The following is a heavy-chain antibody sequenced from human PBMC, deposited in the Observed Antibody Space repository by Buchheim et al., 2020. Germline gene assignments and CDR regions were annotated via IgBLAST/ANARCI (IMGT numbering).Heavy chain of an antibody. CDR3: AKDGADYGDPGNSYYYYGMDV. CDR1: GFTFSSYG. CDR2: ISYDGSNK. V-gene: IGHV3-30*18. D-gene: IGHD4-17*01. Sequence: QVQLVESGGGVVQPGRSLRLSCAASGFTFSSYGMHWVRQAPGKGLEWVAVISYDGSNKYYADSVKGRFTISRDNSKNTLYLQMNSLGAEDTAVYYCAKDGADYGDPGNSYYYYGMDVWGQGTT. J-gene: IGHJ6*02.